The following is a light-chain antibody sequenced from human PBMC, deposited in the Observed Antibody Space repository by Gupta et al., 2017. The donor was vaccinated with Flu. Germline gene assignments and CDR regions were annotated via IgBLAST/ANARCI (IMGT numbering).Light chain of an antibody. Sequence: TISCTGTSSDSETYTFVSWYQQHPGKAPKLIIYAVDRRPSGVSNRFSGSKSGNTASLTISGLQAEDEANYYCNSYTTSTTPGVFGGGTKLTVL. CDR1: SSDSETYTF. V-gene: IGLV2-14*01. J-gene: IGLJ2*01. CDR3: NSYTTSTTPGV. CDR2: AVD.